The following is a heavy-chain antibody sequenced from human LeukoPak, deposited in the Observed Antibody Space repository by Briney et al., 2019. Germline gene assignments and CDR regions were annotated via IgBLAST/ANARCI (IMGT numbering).Heavy chain of an antibody. D-gene: IGHD5-12*01. CDR1: GFTFSSYG. J-gene: IGHJ4*02. V-gene: IGHV3-21*01. Sequence: PGGSLRLSCEASGFTFSSYGMNWVRQAPGKGLEWVSFISSSSSYIYYADSMKGRFTISRDNSKNALYLQMSRLRSEDTAMYFCVRATNSKAPFDFWGQGTLVTVSS. CDR3: VRATNSKAPFDF. CDR2: ISSSSSYI.